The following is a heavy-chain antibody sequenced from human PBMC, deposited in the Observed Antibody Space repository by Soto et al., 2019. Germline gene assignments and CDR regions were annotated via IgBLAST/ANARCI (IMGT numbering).Heavy chain of an antibody. J-gene: IGHJ4*02. D-gene: IGHD3-16*02. CDR3: ARVEEDVYGYILGSYRAMRFDY. CDR1: GGSFSGYY. Sequence: QVQLQQWGAGLLKPSETLSLTCAVYGGSFSGYYWSWIRQPPGKGLEWIGEINHSGSTNYNPSLKSRVNISVATSKDQFSLERSSVTAADTAVYYCARVEEDVYGYILGSYRAMRFDYWGQGTLVTVSS. V-gene: IGHV4-34*01. CDR2: INHSGST.